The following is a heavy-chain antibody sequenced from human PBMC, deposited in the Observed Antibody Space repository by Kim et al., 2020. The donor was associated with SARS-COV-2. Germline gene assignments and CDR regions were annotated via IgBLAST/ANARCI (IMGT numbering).Heavy chain of an antibody. Sequence: SETLSLTCTVSGGSISSYYWSWIRQPPGKGLEWIGYIYYSGSTNYNPSLKSRVTISVDTSKNQFSLKLSSVTAADTAVYYCARVIAYDYVWGSYRYGDAFDIWGQGTMVTVSS. CDR2: IYYSGST. V-gene: IGHV4-59*13. D-gene: IGHD3-16*02. CDR3: ARVIAYDYVWGSYRYGDAFDI. J-gene: IGHJ3*02. CDR1: GGSISSYY.